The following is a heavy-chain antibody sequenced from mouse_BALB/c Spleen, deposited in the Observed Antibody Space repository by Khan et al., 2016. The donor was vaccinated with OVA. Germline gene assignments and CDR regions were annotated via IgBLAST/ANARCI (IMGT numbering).Heavy chain of an antibody. Sequence: QVQLQQAGPDLVKPGASVRISCKASGYTFTSYYIHWVKQRPGQGLEWIGWIYPGNVNTKYNEKFKGKATLTADKSSRPAYMQLSSLTSEDSAVYFCARDDYFVGDAMDYWVQGTSVTVSS. J-gene: IGHJ4*01. D-gene: IGHD2-4*01. CDR3: ARDDYFVGDAMDY. V-gene: IGHV1S56*01. CDR2: IYPGNVNT. CDR1: GYTFTSYY.